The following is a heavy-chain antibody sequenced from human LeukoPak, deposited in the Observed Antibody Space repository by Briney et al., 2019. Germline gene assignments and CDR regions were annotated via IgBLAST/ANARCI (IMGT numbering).Heavy chain of an antibody. V-gene: IGHV1-18*01. D-gene: IGHD6-13*01. J-gene: IGHJ5*02. Sequence: ASVKVSCKASGYTFTSYGISWVRQAPGQGLEWMGWISAYNGNTNYAQKFQGRVTMTRDTSTSTVYMELSSLRSEDTAVYYCAREGYWHWFDPWGQGTLVTVSS. CDR3: AREGYWHWFDP. CDR2: ISAYNGNT. CDR1: GYTFTSYG.